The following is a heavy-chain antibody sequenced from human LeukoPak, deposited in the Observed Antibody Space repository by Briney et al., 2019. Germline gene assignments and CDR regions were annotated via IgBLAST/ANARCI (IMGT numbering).Heavy chain of an antibody. V-gene: IGHV3-21*01. CDR1: GFTFSTYT. CDR2: ITSSSSYI. CDR3: ARDTFYDSSGYHPNYYYYGMDV. J-gene: IGHJ6*02. D-gene: IGHD3-22*01. Sequence: PGGSLRLSCAASGFTFSTYTMNWVRQAPGKGLEWVSSITSSSSYIYYADSVKGRITISRGNAKSSLYLQMNSLRAEDTAVYYCARDTFYDSSGYHPNYYYYGMDVWGQGTTVTVSS.